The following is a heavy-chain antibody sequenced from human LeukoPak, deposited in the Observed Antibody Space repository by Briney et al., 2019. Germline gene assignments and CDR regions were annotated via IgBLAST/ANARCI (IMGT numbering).Heavy chain of an antibody. CDR3: AREGGYRGDY. V-gene: IGHV1-2*02. D-gene: IGHD3-16*02. Sequence: GASVKFSCKASGYTFSGNYMQWVRHAPGQRLEWMGWINPNSGDTNFAQKFQDRVTMTRDTSISTAYMELSRLTSDDTAVYYCAREGGYRGDYWGQGTLVTVSS. CDR2: INPNSGDT. J-gene: IGHJ4*02. CDR1: GYTFSGNY.